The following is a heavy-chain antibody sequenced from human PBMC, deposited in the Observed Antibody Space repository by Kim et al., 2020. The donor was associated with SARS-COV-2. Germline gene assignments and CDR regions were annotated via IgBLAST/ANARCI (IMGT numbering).Heavy chain of an antibody. V-gene: IGHV1-69*13. CDR3: ARDRRGRLLWFGELLGPLDY. CDR1: GCTFSSYA. CDR2: IIPIFGTA. Sequence: SVKVSCKASGCTFSSYAISWVRQAPGQGLEWMGGIIPIFGTANYAQKFQGRVTITADESTSTAYMELSSLRSEDTAVYYCARDRRGRLLWFGELLGPLDYWGPGPLVPVSS. D-gene: IGHD3-10*01. J-gene: IGHJ4*02.